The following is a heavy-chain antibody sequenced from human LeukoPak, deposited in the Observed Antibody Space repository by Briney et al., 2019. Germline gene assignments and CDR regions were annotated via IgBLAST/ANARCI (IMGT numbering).Heavy chain of an antibody. CDR2: IYYGENT. D-gene: IGHD3-22*01. J-gene: IGHJ4*02. V-gene: IGHV4-59*04. Sequence: PSETLSLTCTVSGGSISGYYWSWIRQPPGKGLEWIGNIYYGENTYYNPSLKSRVTISIDTSNNQFYLKLSSLTAADTAVYYCARRDDSSGYHKIFDYWGQGTLVTVSS. CDR3: ARRDDSSGYHKIFDY. CDR1: GGSISGYY.